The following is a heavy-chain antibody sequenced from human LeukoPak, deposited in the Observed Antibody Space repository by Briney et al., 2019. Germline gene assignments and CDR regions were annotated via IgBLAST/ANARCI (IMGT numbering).Heavy chain of an antibody. J-gene: IGHJ4*02. Sequence: SETLSLTCTVSGGSISSYYWSWIRQPPGKGLEWIGYIYYSGSTNYNPSLKSRVTMSVDTSKNQFSLRLSSVTAADTAVYYCARDKGSERWLQFDYWGQGTLVTVSS. CDR1: GGSISSYY. CDR3: ARDKGSERWLQFDY. D-gene: IGHD5-24*01. CDR2: IYYSGST. V-gene: IGHV4-59*12.